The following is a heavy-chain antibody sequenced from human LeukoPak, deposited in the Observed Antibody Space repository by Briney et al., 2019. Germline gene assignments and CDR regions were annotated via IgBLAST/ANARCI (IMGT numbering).Heavy chain of an antibody. D-gene: IGHD1-1*01. V-gene: IGHV3-23*01. Sequence: GGSLRLSCAASGFTFNSYGMNWVRQAPGKGLEWVSSISASGSSTYYADSVKGRFTISGDNSKNTLYLQMNSLRAEDTAIYYCAKALGAPGRFDAFDIWGQGTMVTVSS. CDR2: ISASGSST. CDR3: AKALGAPGRFDAFDI. CDR1: GFTFNSYG. J-gene: IGHJ3*02.